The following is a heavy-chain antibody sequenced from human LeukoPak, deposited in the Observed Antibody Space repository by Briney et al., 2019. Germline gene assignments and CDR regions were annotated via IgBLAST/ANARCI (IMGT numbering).Heavy chain of an antibody. V-gene: IGHV3-23*01. CDR2: ISGGAGST. J-gene: IGHJ4*02. Sequence: PGGSLRLSCAASGFTFNNYAMSWVRQAPWKGLEWVSIISGGAGSTYYADSLKGRFTISRDNSKNTLYLQMNSLRAEDTAMYYCARGMGASTYYFDYWGQGTLVTVSS. CDR1: GFTFNNYA. D-gene: IGHD3-16*01. CDR3: ARGMGASTYYFDY.